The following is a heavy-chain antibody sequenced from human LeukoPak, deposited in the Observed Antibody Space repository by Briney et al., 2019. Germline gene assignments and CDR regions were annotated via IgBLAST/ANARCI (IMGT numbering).Heavy chain of an antibody. CDR2: IYHSGST. CDR3: ARVLAVAGGAFDI. J-gene: IGHJ3*02. Sequence: SETLSLTCTVSGYSISSGYYWGWIRQPPGKGLEWIGSIYHSGSTYYNPSLKSRVTISVDTSKNQFSLKLSSVTAADTAVYYCARVLAVAGGAFDIWGQGTMVTVSS. D-gene: IGHD6-19*01. CDR1: GYSISSGYY. V-gene: IGHV4-38-2*02.